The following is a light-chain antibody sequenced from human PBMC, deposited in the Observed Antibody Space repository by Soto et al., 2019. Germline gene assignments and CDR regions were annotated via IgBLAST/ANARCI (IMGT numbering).Light chain of an antibody. J-gene: IGLJ3*02. CDR2: EVN. CDR3: CSYAGSDIWA. Sequence: QSVLTQPASVSGSPGQSITISCSGTRSDVGSYDLVSWYQQHPGKAPKLMIYEVNKRPSGFSNRFSGSKSGNTASLTISGLQAEDEADYYCCSYAGSDIWAFGEGTKLTVL. V-gene: IGLV2-23*02. CDR1: RSDVGSYDL.